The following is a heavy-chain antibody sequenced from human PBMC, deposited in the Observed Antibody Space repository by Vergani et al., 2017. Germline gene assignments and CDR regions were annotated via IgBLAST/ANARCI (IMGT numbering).Heavy chain of an antibody. CDR2: IYSTGST. CDR3: ARVMYRDEASTGYRLEGMDI. CDR1: GFSIDNGYY. Sequence: QVQLQESGPGLVKPSETLSLTCAVSGFSIDNGYYWSWIRQSPGKGLEWIGYIYSTGSTNYNPSLNSRVTMSVDTSKNQFSLKWRSVTAADTAVYFCARVMYRDEASTGYRLEGMDIWGQGTTVTISS. J-gene: IGHJ6*02. V-gene: IGHV4-59*13. D-gene: IGHD3-9*01.